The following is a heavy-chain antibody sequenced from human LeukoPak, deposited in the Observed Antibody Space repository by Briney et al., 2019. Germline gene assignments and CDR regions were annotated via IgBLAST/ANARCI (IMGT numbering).Heavy chain of an antibody. J-gene: IGHJ6*02. CDR3: AKDGCPSCYFVYYYYGMDV. CDR2: ICGSGGIA. V-gene: IGHV3-23*01. D-gene: IGHD2-2*01. Sequence: PGGPLRLSCAASGLTFSTSAMICLPQAPGKGLEGVSSICGSGGIAYYADSVKGRFTISRDNSNNTLSLQMSGLRVEDTAVYYCAKDGCPSCYFVYYYYGMDVWGQGTTVTVSS. CDR1: GLTFSTSA.